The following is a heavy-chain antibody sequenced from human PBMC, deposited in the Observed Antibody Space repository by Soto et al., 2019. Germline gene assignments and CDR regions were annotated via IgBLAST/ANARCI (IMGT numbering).Heavy chain of an antibody. CDR1: GGSISSSSYY. CDR3: ARLDYYYDSSGYLGVYFDY. Sequence: SETLSLTCTVSGGSISSSSYYWGWIRQPPGKGLEWIGSIYYSGSTYYNPSLKSRVTISVDTSKNQLSLKLSSVTAADTAVYYCARLDYYYDSSGYLGVYFDYWGQGTLVTVSS. CDR2: IYYSGST. D-gene: IGHD3-22*01. J-gene: IGHJ4*02. V-gene: IGHV4-39*01.